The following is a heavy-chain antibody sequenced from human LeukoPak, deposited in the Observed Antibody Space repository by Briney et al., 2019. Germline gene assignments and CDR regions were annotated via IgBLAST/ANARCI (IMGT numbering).Heavy chain of an antibody. CDR1: GYTFTSYG. CDR2: ISAYNGNT. CDR3: AREGPGIQQWLKTYFDY. V-gene: IGHV1-18*01. J-gene: IGHJ4*02. Sequence: ASVKVSCRASGYTFTSYGIGWVRQAPGQGLEWMGWISAYNGNTNYAQKLQGRVTMTTDTSTSTAYMELRSLRSDDTAVYYCAREGPGIQQWLKTYFDYWGQGTLVTVSS. D-gene: IGHD6-19*01.